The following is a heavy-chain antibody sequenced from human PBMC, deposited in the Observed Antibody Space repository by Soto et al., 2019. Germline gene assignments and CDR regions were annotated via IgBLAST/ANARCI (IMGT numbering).Heavy chain of an antibody. CDR3: ACRPDSSGYYNDAFDI. CDR1: GGTFSSYA. V-gene: IGHV1-69*12. CDR2: IIPIFGTA. Sequence: QVQLVQSGAEVKKPGSSVKVSCKASGGTFSSYAISWVRQAPGQGLEWMGGIIPIFGTANYAQKFQGRVTITADESTSTGYMELGSLRSEDTAVYYCACRPDSSGYYNDAFDIWGQGTMVTVSS. J-gene: IGHJ3*02. D-gene: IGHD3-22*01.